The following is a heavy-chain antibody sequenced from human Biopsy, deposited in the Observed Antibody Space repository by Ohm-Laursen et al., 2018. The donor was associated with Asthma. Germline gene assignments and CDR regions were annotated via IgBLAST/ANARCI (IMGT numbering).Heavy chain of an antibody. CDR3: AGFCSGGNCPDH. CDR2: IHYSGST. J-gene: IGHJ4*02. Sequence: SGTLSLTCIVSGVSIRSYYWTWIRQPPGKGLEWIGNIHYSGSTYSNPSLKSRVTISVDTSKKQISLRLSSVIAADTAVYYCAGFCSGGNCPDHWGQGTLVTVSS. D-gene: IGHD2-15*01. V-gene: IGHV4-59*01. CDR1: GVSIRSYY.